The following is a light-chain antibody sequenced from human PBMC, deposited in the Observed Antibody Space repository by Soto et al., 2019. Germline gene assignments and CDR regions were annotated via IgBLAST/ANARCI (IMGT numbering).Light chain of an antibody. CDR1: QGISRY. CDR3: QTYNGSCFT. CDR2: DAS. V-gene: IGKV1-5*01. J-gene: IGKJ3*01. Sequence: DIQMTQSPSTLSASVGDRVTITCRASQGISRYLAWYQQKPGKAPNLLIYDASSLQTGVPSRFSGSGSGTEFTLTISSLQPDDVATYYCQTYNGSCFTFGQGTKVDIK.